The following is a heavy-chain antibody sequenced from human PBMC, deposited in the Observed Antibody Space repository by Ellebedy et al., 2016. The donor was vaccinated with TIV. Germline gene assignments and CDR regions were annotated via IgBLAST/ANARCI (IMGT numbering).Heavy chain of an antibody. CDR3: AKGSDLHAKYFYYYGMDV. D-gene: IGHD4-11*01. J-gene: IGHJ6*02. CDR1: GFTFSSYA. V-gene: IGHV3-30*18. CDR2: ISYDGTNK. Sequence: PGGSLRLSCAASGFTFSSYAMHWVRQAPGKGLEWVAVISYDGTNKYYVDSVKGRFTISRDNSKNTLYRQMNSLRGEDTAVYYCAKGSDLHAKYFYYYGMDVWGQGTTVTVSS.